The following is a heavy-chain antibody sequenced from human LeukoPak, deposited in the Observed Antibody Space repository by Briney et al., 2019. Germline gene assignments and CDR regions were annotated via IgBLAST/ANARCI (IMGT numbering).Heavy chain of an antibody. CDR1: GGSFSGYY. J-gene: IGHJ4*02. V-gene: IGHV4-34*01. CDR2: IDHSGST. Sequence: SETLSLTCAVYGGSFSGYYWSWIRQPPGKGLEWSGEIDHSGSTNYNPSLKSRVTISVDTSKNQFSLKLSSVTAADTAVYYCARARTGYCSSTSCSHYFDYWGQGTLVTVSS. CDR3: ARARTGYCSSTSCSHYFDY. D-gene: IGHD2-2*01.